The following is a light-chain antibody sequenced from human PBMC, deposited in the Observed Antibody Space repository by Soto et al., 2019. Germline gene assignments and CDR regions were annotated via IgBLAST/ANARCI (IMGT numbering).Light chain of an antibody. J-gene: IGLJ3*02. Sequence: QSALTQPASVSGSPGQSITISCTGTSSDVGSYNLVSWYQQHPGKAPKLMIYEGSKRPSGVSNRFSGSKSGNTASLTISGLQAEDEADYYCCSYAGSSTFVLWVFGGGTQLTVL. V-gene: IGLV2-23*03. CDR2: EGS. CDR1: SSDVGSYNL. CDR3: CSYAGSSTFVLWV.